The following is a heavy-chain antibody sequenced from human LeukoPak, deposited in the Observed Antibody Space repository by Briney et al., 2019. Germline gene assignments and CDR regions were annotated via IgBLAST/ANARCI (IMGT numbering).Heavy chain of an antibody. V-gene: IGHV1-69*04. Sequence: ASVKVSFKASGGAFSSYAISWVRQAPGQGLEWMGRIIPIPGIANYAQKFQGRVAITADKSTSTAYMELSSLRSEDTAVYYCARDPPSAAARWLQQSITLDYWGQGTLVTVSS. CDR2: IIPIPGIA. D-gene: IGHD5-24*01. CDR3: ARDPPSAAARWLQQSITLDY. J-gene: IGHJ4*02. CDR1: GGAFSSYA.